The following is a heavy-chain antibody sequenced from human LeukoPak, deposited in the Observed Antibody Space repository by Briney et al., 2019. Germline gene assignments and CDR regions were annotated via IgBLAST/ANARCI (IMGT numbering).Heavy chain of an antibody. D-gene: IGHD2-2*01. J-gene: IGHJ5*02. CDR1: GGSIISSYY. CDR3: ARDVGYCSSTSCYGGNWFDP. CDR2: IYYSGST. Sequence: SETLSLTCTVSGGSIISSYYWSWIRQPPGKGLEWIGYIYYSGSTNYNPSLKSRVTISVDTSKNQFSLKLSSVTAADTAVYYCARDVGYCSSTSCYGGNWFDPWGQGTLVTASS. V-gene: IGHV4-59*01.